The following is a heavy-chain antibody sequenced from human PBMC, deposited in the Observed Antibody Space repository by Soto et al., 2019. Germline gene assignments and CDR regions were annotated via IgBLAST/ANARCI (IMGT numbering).Heavy chain of an antibody. J-gene: IGHJ5*02. CDR1: GYTFTSYA. CDR2: INAGNGNT. Sequence: QVQLVQSGAEVKKPGASVKVSCKASGYTFTSYAMHWVRQAPGQRLEWMGWINAGNGNTKDSKKFQGRVTITRDTSASTAYMELSSLRSEDTAVYYCANPWLTSNNWFDPWGQGTLVTVSS. CDR3: ANPWLTSNNWFDP. D-gene: IGHD6-19*01. V-gene: IGHV1-3*01.